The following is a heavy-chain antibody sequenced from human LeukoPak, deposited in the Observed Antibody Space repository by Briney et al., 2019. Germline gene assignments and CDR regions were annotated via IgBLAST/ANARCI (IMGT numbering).Heavy chain of an antibody. CDR3: ATLGGKQWLVRGAYYFDY. D-gene: IGHD6-19*01. J-gene: IGHJ4*02. V-gene: IGHV1-24*01. CDR1: GYTLTELS. CDR2: FDPEDGET. Sequence: ASVKVSCKVSGYTLTELSMHWVRQAPGKGLEWMGGFDPEDGETIYAQKFQGRVTMTEDTSTDTAYMELSSLRSEDMAVYYCATLGGKQWLVRGAYYFDYWGQGTLVTVSS.